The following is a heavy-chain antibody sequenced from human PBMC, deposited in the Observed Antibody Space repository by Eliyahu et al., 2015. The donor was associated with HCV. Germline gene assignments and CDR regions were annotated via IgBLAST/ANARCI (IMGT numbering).Heavy chain of an antibody. CDR1: GFXVXSXX. D-gene: IGHD3/OR15-3a*01. CDR2: IYSGGST. V-gene: IGHV3-66*01. Sequence: EVQLVESGGGLVQPGGSLRLSCAASGFXVXSXXMGWVRQAPGKGLEWVSVIYSGGSTYYADSVKGRFTISRDNSKNTLYLQMNSLRAEDTAVYYCAREPRDYWTGYPGDYFDYWGQGTLVTVSS. CDR3: AREPRDYWTGYPGDYFDY. J-gene: IGHJ4*02.